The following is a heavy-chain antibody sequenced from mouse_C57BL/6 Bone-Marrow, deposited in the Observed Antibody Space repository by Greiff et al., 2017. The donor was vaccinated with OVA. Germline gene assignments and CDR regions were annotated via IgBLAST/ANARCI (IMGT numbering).Heavy chain of an antibody. CDR3: ASSIYDYGPSY. Sequence: VKLMESGAELVRPGASVKLSCKASGYTFTDYYINWVKQRPGQGLEWIARIYPGSGNTYYNEKFKGKATLTAEKSSSTAYMQLSSLTSEDSAVYFCASSIYDYGPSYWGQGTLVTVSA. D-gene: IGHD2-4*01. J-gene: IGHJ3*01. V-gene: IGHV1-76*01. CDR1: GYTFTDYY. CDR2: IYPGSGNT.